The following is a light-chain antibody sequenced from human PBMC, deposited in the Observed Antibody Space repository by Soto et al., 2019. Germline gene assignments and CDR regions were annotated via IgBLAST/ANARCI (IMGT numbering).Light chain of an antibody. V-gene: IGKV4-1*01. Sequence: DIVMTQSPDSLAVSLGERATINCKSSQSVLYSSNNKNYLAWYQQKPGQPPNLLIYWASTRESGVPDRFSGSGSGTNSTLTISSLQAEDVAVYYCQQYYNTPWTFGQGTKVEIK. CDR2: WAS. J-gene: IGKJ1*01. CDR3: QQYYNTPWT. CDR1: QSVLYSSNNKNY.